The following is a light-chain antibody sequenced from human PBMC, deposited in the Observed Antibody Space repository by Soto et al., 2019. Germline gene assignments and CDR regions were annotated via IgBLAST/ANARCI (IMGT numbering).Light chain of an antibody. J-gene: IGKJ4*01. CDR2: DAS. Sequence: EILLTQSPATLSLSPGERATLSCRASQSVSSYLAWYQQKPGQAPRLLIYDASNRATGIPSRFSGSGSGTHFTRTIISLEPEEFAVYYCQPRSNWPETTFGGGTKVEI. CDR1: QSVSSY. CDR3: QPRSNWPETT. V-gene: IGKV3-11*01.